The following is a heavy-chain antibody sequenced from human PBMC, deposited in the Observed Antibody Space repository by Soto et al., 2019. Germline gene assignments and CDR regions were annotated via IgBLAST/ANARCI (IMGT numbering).Heavy chain of an antibody. D-gene: IGHD3-10*01. CDR3: SRGPPPMVRGVIPTYFDY. J-gene: IGHJ4*02. V-gene: IGHV1-2*04. CDR1: GYTFTGYY. CDR2: INPNSGGT. Sequence: ASVKVSCKASGYTFTGYYMHWVRQAPGQGLEWMGWINPNSGGTNYAQKFQGWVTMTRDTSISTDYMELSRLRSDDTAVYYCSRGPPPMVRGVIPTYFDYWGQGTLVTVSS.